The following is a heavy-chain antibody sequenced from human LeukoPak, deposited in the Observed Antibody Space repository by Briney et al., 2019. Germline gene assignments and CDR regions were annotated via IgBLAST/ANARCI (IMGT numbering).Heavy chain of an antibody. CDR1: GFTFSTYA. CDR3: AKDQKWELPHFFDC. V-gene: IGHV3-23*01. Sequence: AGGSLRLSCAASGFTFSTYAMTWVRQAPGKGREWVASISSSGGSTYYADSVKGRFTISRDNSKNTVYLQMNSLRAEDTAVYYCAKDQKWELPHFFDCWGQGTLVTVSS. D-gene: IGHD1-26*01. J-gene: IGHJ4*02. CDR2: ISSSGGST.